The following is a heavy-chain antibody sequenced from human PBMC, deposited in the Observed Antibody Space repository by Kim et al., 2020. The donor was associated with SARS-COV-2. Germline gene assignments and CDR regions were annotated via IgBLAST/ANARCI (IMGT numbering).Heavy chain of an antibody. Sequence: SETLSLTCDVSGGSFSDYDWTWIRRPPTKGLEWIGEITHSGRTTYKPSLKSRLTFSVDTAKNQFSLRLSSVTVADTAVYYCARGTRFSYYYAMDVWGQGTTVTVSS. V-gene: IGHV4-34*01. J-gene: IGHJ6*02. CDR3: ARGTRFSYYYAMDV. CDR1: GGSFSDYD. CDR2: ITHSGRT.